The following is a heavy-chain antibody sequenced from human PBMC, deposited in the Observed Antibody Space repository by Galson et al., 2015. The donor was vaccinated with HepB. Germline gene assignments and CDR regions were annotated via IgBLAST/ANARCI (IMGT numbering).Heavy chain of an antibody. CDR3: AYGSDV. V-gene: IGHV6-1*01. CDR2: TYFSSKWHN. J-gene: IGHJ4*02. D-gene: IGHD3-10*01. CDR1: GDSVTSNSAV. Sequence: CTISGDSVTSNSAVWNWIRQSPSRGLDSLGRTYFSSKWHNDYGISVKSRISINADTSENQFSLHLRSVTPEDTAVYYCAYGSDVWGQGTLVTVSS.